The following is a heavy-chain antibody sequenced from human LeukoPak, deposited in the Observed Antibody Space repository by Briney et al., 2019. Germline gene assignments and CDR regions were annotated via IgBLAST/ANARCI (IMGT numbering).Heavy chain of an antibody. CDR1: GFAFNSYA. D-gene: IGHD1-26*01. J-gene: IGHJ4*02. Sequence: GGSLRPSCAVSGFAFNSYAMHWVREAPGEGLEWEAFISHDGSAQSYADSVKGRFTISRDNSKNTLYLQMNSLRPEDTAVYYCARDLSGTYMVDYWGQGTLVTVSS. CDR2: ISHDGSAQ. V-gene: IGHV3-30-3*01. CDR3: ARDLSGTYMVDY.